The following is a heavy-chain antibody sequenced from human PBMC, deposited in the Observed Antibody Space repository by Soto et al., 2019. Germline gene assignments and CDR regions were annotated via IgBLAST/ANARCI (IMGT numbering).Heavy chain of an antibody. CDR1: GYIFTNYY. CDR2: INPNGGST. V-gene: IGHV1-46*01. D-gene: IGHD1-26*01. Sequence: GASVKVSCKASGYIFTNYYIHWVRQAPGQGLEWMAIINPNGGSTNYAQTFQDRVTMTRDTSTSTVYLELSSLKSEDTAMYYCARVLQYSGSYSAVVRRAFYIWGQGTMVPVSS. J-gene: IGHJ3*02. CDR3: ARVLQYSGSYSAVVRRAFYI.